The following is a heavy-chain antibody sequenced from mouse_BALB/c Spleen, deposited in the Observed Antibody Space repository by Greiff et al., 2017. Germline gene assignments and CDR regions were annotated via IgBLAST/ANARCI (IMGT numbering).Heavy chain of an antibody. CDR1: GYTFPSYW. Sequence: VQLQQSGAELAKPGASVKMSCKASGYTFPSYWMHWVKQRPGQGLEWIGYINPSTGYTEYNQKFKDKATLTADKSSSTADMQLSSLTSEDSAVYYCARNGYYDAMDYWGQGTSVTVSS. D-gene: IGHD2-2*01. J-gene: IGHJ4*01. CDR3: ARNGYYDAMDY. CDR2: INPSTGYT. V-gene: IGHV1-7*01.